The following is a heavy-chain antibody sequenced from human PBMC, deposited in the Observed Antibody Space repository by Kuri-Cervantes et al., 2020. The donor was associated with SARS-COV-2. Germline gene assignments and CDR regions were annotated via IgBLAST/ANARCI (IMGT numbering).Heavy chain of an antibody. CDR2: ISSSSSYI. J-gene: IGHJ4*02. CDR3: ARQRDTAMDTASPFDY. V-gene: IGHV3-21*01. D-gene: IGHD5-18*01. Sequence: GESLKISCAASGFTFSSYSMNWVRQAPGKGLEWVSSISSSSSYIYYAYSVKGRFTISRDNAKNSLYLQMNSLRAEDTAVYYCARQRDTAMDTASPFDYWGQGTLVTVSS. CDR1: GFTFSSYS.